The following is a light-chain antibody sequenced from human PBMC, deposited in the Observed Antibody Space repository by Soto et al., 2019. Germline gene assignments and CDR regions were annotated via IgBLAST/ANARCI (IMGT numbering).Light chain of an antibody. V-gene: IGKV3D-15*02. CDR1: ESVRSK. J-gene: IGKJ2*01. Sequence: EIVMTQSPATLSLSPGEGVTLSCRASESVRSKVAWYQQKPGQAPRLLIYGSSTRATGIPDRFRGSGSGTEYTLTISSLQSEDFAVYYCHHYGSSLPDTFGQGTKLEIK. CDR2: GSS. CDR3: HHYGSSLPDT.